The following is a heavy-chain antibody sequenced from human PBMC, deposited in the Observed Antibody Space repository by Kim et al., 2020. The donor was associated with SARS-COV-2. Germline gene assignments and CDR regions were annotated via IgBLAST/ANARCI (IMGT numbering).Heavy chain of an antibody. J-gene: IGHJ3*01. D-gene: IGHD2-21*01. V-gene: IGHV3-23*01. CDR2: ITDDGRRT. Sequence: GGSLRLSCAASGFSFTSYALSWVRQAPGRGLEWVSDITDDGRRTYYADSVKGRFTSSRDNSKHTLYLQMNRLRVEVTALYYCANRFGGDCHDAFLWWGQG. CDR1: GFSFTSYA. CDR3: ANRFGGDCHDAFLW.